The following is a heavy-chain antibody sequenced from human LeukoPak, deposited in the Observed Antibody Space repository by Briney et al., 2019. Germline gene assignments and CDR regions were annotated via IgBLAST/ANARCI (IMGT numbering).Heavy chain of an antibody. CDR1: GFTFSHYG. D-gene: IGHD2-8*02. J-gene: IGHJ4*02. Sequence: GGSLRLSCATSGFTFSHYGMHWVRQPPGRGLDWVAHIRYDESDKYYADSVKGRFTISRDISKNTVYLQMNSLRVEDTAVYYCAKDFYWAFDYWGQGTLVTVSS. CDR3: AKDFYWAFDY. V-gene: IGHV3-30*02. CDR2: IRYDESDK.